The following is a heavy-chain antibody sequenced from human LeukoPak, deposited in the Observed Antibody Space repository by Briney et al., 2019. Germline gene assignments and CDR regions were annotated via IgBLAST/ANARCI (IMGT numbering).Heavy chain of an antibody. Sequence: GASVKVSCKASGYTFTSYCISWGRRPPGRGLEWMRWISAYDGNTNNAQMLQHSVTLTTDTFTSTDYMELRSLRSDETAVDYCARRRENCHFDSWGQGTLVTVST. CDR3: ARRRENCHFDS. V-gene: IGHV1-18*01. CDR2: ISAYDGNT. D-gene: IGHD1-26*01. J-gene: IGHJ4*02. CDR1: GYTFTSYC.